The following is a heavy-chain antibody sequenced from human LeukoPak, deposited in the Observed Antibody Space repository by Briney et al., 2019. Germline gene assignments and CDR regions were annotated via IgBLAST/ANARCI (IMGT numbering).Heavy chain of an antibody. Sequence: PSETLSLTCTVSGGSISSSSYYWGWIRQPPGKGLEWIGYIYYSGTTNYNPSLKSRVTLSVDTSKNQFSLKLTSVTAADTAVYYCARDSSGYYHWFDPWGQGALVTVSS. J-gene: IGHJ5*02. CDR1: GGSISSSSYY. D-gene: IGHD3-22*01. CDR3: ARDSSGYYHWFDP. CDR2: IYYSGTT. V-gene: IGHV4-61*01.